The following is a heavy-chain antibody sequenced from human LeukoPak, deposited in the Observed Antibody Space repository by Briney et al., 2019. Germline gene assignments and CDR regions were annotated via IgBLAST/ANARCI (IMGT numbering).Heavy chain of an antibody. Sequence: GGSLRLSCVVSGSNFNNHEMNWVRQAPGKGLERVSYISSSGSSIYYADSVKGRFTISRDNAKNSLYLQMNSLRVEDTAVYYCVRDDGAYYQHSMDVWGKGTTVTVSS. J-gene: IGHJ6*03. CDR3: VRDDGAYYQHSMDV. D-gene: IGHD3-16*01. CDR2: ISSSGSSI. V-gene: IGHV3-48*03. CDR1: GSNFNNHE.